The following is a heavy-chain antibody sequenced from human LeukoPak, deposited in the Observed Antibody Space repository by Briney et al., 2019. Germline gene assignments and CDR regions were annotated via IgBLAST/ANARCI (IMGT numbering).Heavy chain of an antibody. CDR3: ARDSSYCSSTSCWDYMDV. J-gene: IGHJ6*03. CDR1: GFTFSSYS. CDR2: ISSSSSYI. V-gene: IGHV3-21*01. D-gene: IGHD2-2*01. Sequence: GGSLRLSCAASGFTFSSYSMYWVRQAPGKGLEWVSSISSSSSYIYYADSVKGRFTISRDNAKNSLYLQMNSLRAEDTAVYYCARDSSYCSSTSCWDYMDVWGKGTTVTVSS.